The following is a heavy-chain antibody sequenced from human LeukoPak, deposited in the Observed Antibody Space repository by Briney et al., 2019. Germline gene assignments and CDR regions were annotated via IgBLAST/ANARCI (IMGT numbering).Heavy chain of an antibody. CDR1: GFTFSSYW. CDR3: ARDGHYDILTGYFQD. CDR2: INTVGSST. V-gene: IGHV3-74*01. D-gene: IGHD3-9*01. Sequence: GGSLRLSCAASGFTFSSYWMHWVRQAPGKGLLWVSRINTVGSSTYYADSVKGRFSISRDNSKNSLYLQMNSLRAEDTAVYYCARDGHYDILTGYFQDWGQGTLVTVSS. J-gene: IGHJ1*01.